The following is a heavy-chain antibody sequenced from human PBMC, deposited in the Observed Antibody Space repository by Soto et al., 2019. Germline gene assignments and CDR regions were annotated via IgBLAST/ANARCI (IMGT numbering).Heavy chain of an antibody. V-gene: IGHV3-30*18. D-gene: IGHD6-19*01. CDR2: ISYGGSNK. Sequence: QVQLVESGGGVVQPGRSLRLSCAASGFTFSSYGMHWVRQAPGKGLEWEAVISYGGSNKYYADSVKGRFTISRDNSKNTLYLQMNSLRAEDTAVYYCAKDATTYSSGWKKSAFDIWGQGTMVTVSS. CDR3: AKDATTYSSGWKKSAFDI. CDR1: GFTFSSYG. J-gene: IGHJ3*02.